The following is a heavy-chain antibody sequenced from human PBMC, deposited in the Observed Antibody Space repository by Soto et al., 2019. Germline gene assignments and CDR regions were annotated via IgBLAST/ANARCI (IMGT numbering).Heavy chain of an antibody. Sequence: SETLSLTCTVSGASIRSTDYYWSWIRQPPGKGLEWIGYVYYSGTTYSHPSLNSRVSISVDTSENQFSLRLTSVTAADTAVYYCVTVNLVGAAYYFDYWGPGTLVTVSS. D-gene: IGHD1-26*01. CDR1: GASIRSTDYY. CDR3: VTVNLVGAAYYFDY. V-gene: IGHV4-30-4*01. CDR2: VYYSGTT. J-gene: IGHJ4*02.